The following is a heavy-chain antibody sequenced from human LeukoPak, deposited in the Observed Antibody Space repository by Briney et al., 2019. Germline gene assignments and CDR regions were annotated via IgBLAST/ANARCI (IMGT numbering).Heavy chain of an antibody. J-gene: IGHJ4*02. CDR2: INPNSGGT. CDR3: ARGLGYSYGAFKVLFY. Sequence: ASVEVSCKASGYTFTGYYMHWVRQAPGQGLEWMGWINPNSGGTNYAQKFQGRVTMTRDTSISTAYMELSRLRSDDTAVYYCARGLGYSYGAFKVLFYWGQGTLVTVSS. V-gene: IGHV1-2*02. D-gene: IGHD5-18*01. CDR1: GYTFTGYY.